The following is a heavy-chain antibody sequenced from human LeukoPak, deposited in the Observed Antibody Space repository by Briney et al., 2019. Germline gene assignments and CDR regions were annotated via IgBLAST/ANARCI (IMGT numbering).Heavy chain of an antibody. Sequence: ASVKVSCKASGATFRSYSISWVRQAPGQGLEWMGWISAYNGNTNYAQKLQGRVTMTTDTSTSTAYMELRSLRSGDTAVYYCARDPLRYCSGGSCYPTGEFDYWGQGTLVTVSS. CDR3: ARDPLRYCSGGSCYPTGEFDY. V-gene: IGHV1-18*01. D-gene: IGHD2-15*01. CDR2: ISAYNGNT. CDR1: GATFRSYS. J-gene: IGHJ4*02.